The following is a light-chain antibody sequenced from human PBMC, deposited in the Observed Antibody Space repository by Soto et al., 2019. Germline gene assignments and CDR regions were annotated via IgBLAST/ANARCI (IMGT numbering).Light chain of an antibody. CDR3: CSYAGSYTWV. J-gene: IGLJ3*02. CDR1: SSDVGGYNS. CDR2: DVS. Sequence: QSALTQPRSVSGSPGQSVTISCTGTSSDVGGYNSVSWYQQHPGKAPKVMIYDVSKRPSGVPDRFSGSKSGNTASLTISGLQAEDEADYYCCSYAGSYTWVFGGGTKVTVL. V-gene: IGLV2-11*01.